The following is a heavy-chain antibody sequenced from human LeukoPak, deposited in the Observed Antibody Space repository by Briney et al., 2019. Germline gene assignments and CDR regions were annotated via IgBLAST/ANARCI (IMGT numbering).Heavy chain of an antibody. J-gene: IGHJ4*02. Sequence: ASVKVSCKASGYTFTSYGISWVRQAPGQGLEWMGWISAYSGNTNYAQKLQGRVTMTTDTSTSTAYMELRSLRSDDTAVYYCARARPYYDSSGYYYESDYWGQGTLVTVSS. V-gene: IGHV1-18*01. CDR3: ARARPYYDSSGYYYESDY. CDR1: GYTFTSYG. D-gene: IGHD3-22*01. CDR2: ISAYSGNT.